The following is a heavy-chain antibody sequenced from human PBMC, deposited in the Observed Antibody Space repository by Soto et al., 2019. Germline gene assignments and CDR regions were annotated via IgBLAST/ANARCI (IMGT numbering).Heavy chain of an antibody. J-gene: IGHJ3*02. CDR1: GFTFSSYA. Sequence: QVQLVESGGGVVQPGRSLRLPCAASGFTFSSYAMHWVRQAPGKGLEWVAVISYDGSNKYYADSVKGRFTISRDNSKNTLYLQMNSLRAEDTAVYYCAREGPYYDYVWGSYRSAHDALAIWGQGTMVTVSS. CDR2: ISYDGSNK. D-gene: IGHD3-16*02. CDR3: AREGPYYDYVWGSYRSAHDALAI. V-gene: IGHV3-30-3*01.